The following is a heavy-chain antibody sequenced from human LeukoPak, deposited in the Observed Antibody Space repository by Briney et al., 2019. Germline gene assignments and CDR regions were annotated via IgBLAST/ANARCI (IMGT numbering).Heavy chain of an antibody. CDR3: VRDAWFGESRA. D-gene: IGHD3-10*01. CDR1: GFTFSSFW. Sequence: PGGSLTLSCAASGFTFSSFWISWVRQAPGKGLEWVANIKTDGSEKYYVSSVKGRFTISRDNAKNSGYLQMNSLRVEDTAMYYCVRDAWFGESRAGGQGTLVTVSP. CDR2: IKTDGSEK. J-gene: IGHJ4*02. V-gene: IGHV3-7*01.